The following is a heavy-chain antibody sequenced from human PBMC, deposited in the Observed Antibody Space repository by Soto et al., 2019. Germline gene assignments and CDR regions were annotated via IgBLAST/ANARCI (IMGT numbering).Heavy chain of an antibody. V-gene: IGHV3-30*03. J-gene: IGHJ4*02. D-gene: IGHD2-8*02. CDR1: GFTFSNSG. CDR2: ISFDGSTK. CDR3: TGQIASGY. Sequence: QVQLVESGGGVVQPGRSLRLSRAASGFTFSNSGMHWVRQAPGKGLEWVAVISFDGSTKYYADSVKGRFTISRDNSKNTLYLEMNSLRGDDAAVYYCTGQIASGYWGQGTLVTVSS.